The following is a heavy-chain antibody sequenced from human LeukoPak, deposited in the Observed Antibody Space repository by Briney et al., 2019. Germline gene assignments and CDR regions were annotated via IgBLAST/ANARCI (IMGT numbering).Heavy chain of an antibody. Sequence: PSETLSLTCAVYGGSSSGYYWSWIRQPPGKGLEWIGEVNHSGSTNYNPSLKSRVTISVDTSKNQFSLKLSSVTAADTAVYYCARRGDCSGGSCYQYWGQGTLVTVSS. D-gene: IGHD2-15*01. J-gene: IGHJ4*02. CDR2: VNHSGST. V-gene: IGHV4-34*01. CDR1: GGSSSGYY. CDR3: ARRGDCSGGSCYQY.